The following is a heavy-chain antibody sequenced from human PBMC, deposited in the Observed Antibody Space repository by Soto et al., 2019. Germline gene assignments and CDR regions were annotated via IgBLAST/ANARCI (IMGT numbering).Heavy chain of an antibody. J-gene: IGHJ6*03. CDR3: AKDVGILEWLLVYMDV. Sequence: GGSLRLSCAASGFTFSSYGMHWVRQAPGKGLEWVAVISYDGSNKYYADSVKGRFTISRDNSKNTLYLQMNSLRAEDTAVYYCAKDVGILEWLLVYMDVWGKGTTVTVSS. CDR1: GFTFSSYG. V-gene: IGHV3-30*18. CDR2: ISYDGSNK. D-gene: IGHD3-3*01.